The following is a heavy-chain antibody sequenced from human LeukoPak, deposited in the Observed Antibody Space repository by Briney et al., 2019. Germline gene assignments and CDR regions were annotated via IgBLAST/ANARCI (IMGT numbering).Heavy chain of an antibody. CDR1: GFTFSSYN. D-gene: IGHD3-10*01. J-gene: IGHJ3*02. Sequence: GGSLRLSCAASGFTFSSYNMNWVRQAPGKGLEWVSSISSSSSYIYYADSVKGRFTISRDNAKKSLYLQMSSLRAEDTAVYYCARGIAARWELLGALDIWGQGTMVTVSS. CDR2: ISSSSSYI. CDR3: ARGIAARWELLGALDI. V-gene: IGHV3-21*01.